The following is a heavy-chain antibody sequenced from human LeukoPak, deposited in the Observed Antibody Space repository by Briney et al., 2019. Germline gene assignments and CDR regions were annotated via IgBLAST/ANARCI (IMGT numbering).Heavy chain of an antibody. J-gene: IGHJ6*03. CDR1: GFTFSSYT. V-gene: IGHV3-21*01. CDR2: ISSSSSYI. Sequence: PGGSLRLSCAASGFTFSSYTMNWVRQAPGKGLEWVSSISSSSSYIYYADSVKGRFTISRDNAKNSLYLQMNSLRAENTAVYYCARASRYYDILTGYRPYYYYYMDVWGKGTTVTVSS. CDR3: ARASRYYDILTGYRPYYYYYMDV. D-gene: IGHD3-9*01.